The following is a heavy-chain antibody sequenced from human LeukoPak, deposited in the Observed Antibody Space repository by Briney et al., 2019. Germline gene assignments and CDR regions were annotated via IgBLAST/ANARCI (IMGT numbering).Heavy chain of an antibody. D-gene: IGHD4-17*01. J-gene: IGHJ4*02. V-gene: IGHV1-24*01. CDR3: ATASTDGDLLWYFDY. CDR1: GYTLTELS. CDR2: FDPEDGET. Sequence: ASVKASCKVSGYTLTELSMHWVRQAPGKGLEWMGGFDPEDGETIYAQKFQGRVTMTEDTSTDTAYMELSSLRSEDTAVYYCATASTDGDLLWYFDYWGQGTLVTVSS.